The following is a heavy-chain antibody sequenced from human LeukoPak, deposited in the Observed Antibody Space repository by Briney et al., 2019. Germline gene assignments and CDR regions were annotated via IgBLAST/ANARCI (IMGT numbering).Heavy chain of an antibody. V-gene: IGHV3-66*01. CDR1: GFTVTSNY. J-gene: IGHJ3*02. D-gene: IGHD3-22*01. Sequence: GGSLRLSCAASGFTVTSNYMTWVRQAPGQGLAWVSIIYSGGYTDYADSVKGRFTISRDNSKNTLYLQMHSLRAEDTAVYYCARNSSAYYGGDDAFDIWGQGTMVTVSS. CDR3: ARNSSAYYGGDDAFDI. CDR2: IYSGGYT.